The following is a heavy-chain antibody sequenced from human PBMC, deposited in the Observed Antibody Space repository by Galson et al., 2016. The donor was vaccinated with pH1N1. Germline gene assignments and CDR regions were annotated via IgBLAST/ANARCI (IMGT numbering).Heavy chain of an antibody. CDR3: VRDLGLVDRSLLDY. D-gene: IGHD3/OR15-3a*01. CDR2: IKQDGGEE. Sequence: SLRLSCAASGFTFTSYWMSWVRQTPWKGLEWVASIKQDGGEEYYVDSVEGRFTISRDNVKKSLYLQMNSLRVEDTAVYFCVRDLGLVDRSLLDYWGQGAQVSVSS. J-gene: IGHJ4*02. V-gene: IGHV3-7*01. CDR1: GFTFTSYW.